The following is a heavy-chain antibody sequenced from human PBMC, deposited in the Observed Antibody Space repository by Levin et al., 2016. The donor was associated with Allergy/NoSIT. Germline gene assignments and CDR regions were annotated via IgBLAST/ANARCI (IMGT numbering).Heavy chain of an antibody. CDR2: IYYSGIT. V-gene: IGHV4-61*01. J-gene: IGHJ6*02. Sequence: SETLSLTCTVSGGSVSSVNYYWSWIRQPPGKGLEWIGYIYYSGITNYNPSLKSRVTISVDTSKNQFSLKLSSVTAADTAVYYCARASYYYYGMDVWGQGTTVTVSS. CDR3: ARASYYYYGMDV. CDR1: GGSVSSVNYY.